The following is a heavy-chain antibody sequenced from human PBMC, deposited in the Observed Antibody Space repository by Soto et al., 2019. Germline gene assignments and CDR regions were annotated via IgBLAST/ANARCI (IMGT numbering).Heavy chain of an antibody. J-gene: IGHJ6*02. CDR1: GFTVITNF. CDR2: IYSGGST. V-gene: IGHV3-66*01. CDR3: ARARMQLWPNYYDDGLDV. D-gene: IGHD5-18*01. Sequence: GGSLILSCAASGFTVITNFMTWVRQAPGKGLEWVSVIYSGGSTFYADSVKGRFTITRDNSKNTVYFQINSLRVEDTAVYYCARARMQLWPNYYDDGLDVWGQGTTVTVSS.